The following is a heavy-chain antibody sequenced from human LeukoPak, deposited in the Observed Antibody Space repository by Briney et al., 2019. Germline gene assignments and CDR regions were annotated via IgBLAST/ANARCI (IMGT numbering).Heavy chain of an antibody. J-gene: IGHJ6*02. Sequence: GGSLRLSCAASGFTFSSFAMSWVRRGPGKGLEWVSAIGGSGGSTHYADSVKGRFTISRDNSKNTLYLQMNSLRAEDTAVYYCAKTRYYDSSGYYHSYYYGMDVWGQGTTVTVSS. CDR1: GFTFSSFA. V-gene: IGHV3-23*01. D-gene: IGHD3-22*01. CDR3: AKTRYYDSSGYYHSYYYGMDV. CDR2: IGGSGGST.